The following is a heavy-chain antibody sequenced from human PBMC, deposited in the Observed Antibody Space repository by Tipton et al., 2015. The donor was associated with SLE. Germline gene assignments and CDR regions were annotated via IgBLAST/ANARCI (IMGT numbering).Heavy chain of an antibody. Sequence: TLSLTCAVYGGSFSGYFWSWIRQPPGKGLEWIGEINHSGSTYYNPSLKSRVTISVDTSKNQFSLKLSSVTAADTAVYYCARLRLPQTDYYYYGLDVWGQGTTVTVSS. J-gene: IGHJ6*02. CDR3: ARLRLPQTDYYYYGLDV. CDR1: GGSFSGYF. V-gene: IGHV4-34*01. D-gene: IGHD2-15*01. CDR2: INHSGST.